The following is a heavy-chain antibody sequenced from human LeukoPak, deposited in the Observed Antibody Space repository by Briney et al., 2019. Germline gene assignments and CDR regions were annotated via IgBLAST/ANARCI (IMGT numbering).Heavy chain of an antibody. V-gene: IGHV4-61*01. CDR1: GGSISSSSYY. CDR3: ARTRWGERGAFDI. Sequence: SETLSLTCTVSGGSISSSSYYWSWIRQPPGKGLEWIGYIYYSGSTNYNPSLKSRVTISVDTSKNQFSLKLSSVTAADTAVYYCARTRWGERGAFDIWGQGTMVTVSS. CDR2: IYYSGST. D-gene: IGHD3-16*01. J-gene: IGHJ3*02.